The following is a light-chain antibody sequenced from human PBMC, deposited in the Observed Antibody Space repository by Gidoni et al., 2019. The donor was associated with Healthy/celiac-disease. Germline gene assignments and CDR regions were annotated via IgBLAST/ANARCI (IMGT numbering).Light chain of an antibody. V-gene: IGLV3-9*01. CDR1: NRGSKN. J-gene: IGLJ3*02. CDR3: QVWDSSSNWV. Sequence: SYERTQPLSVSVALGQTARITCGGKNRGSKNVHWHQQKPGQAPGLVIYRDSNRPPGIPERFSGSNAGNTATLTISRAQAGDEADYYCQVWDSSSNWVFGGGTKLTVL. CDR2: RDS.